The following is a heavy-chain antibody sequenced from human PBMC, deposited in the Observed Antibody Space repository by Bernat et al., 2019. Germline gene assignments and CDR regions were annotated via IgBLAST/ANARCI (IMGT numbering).Heavy chain of an antibody. CDR2: INPNSGGT. V-gene: IGHV1-2*04. CDR3: AREENAGGYFDY. Sequence: QVQLVQSGAEVKKPGASVKVSCKAAGYTFTGYYMHCVRQAPGQGLEWMGWINPNSGGTNYAQKFQGWVTMTRDTSISTAYMELSRLRSDDTAVYYCAREENAGGYFDYWGQGTLVTVSS. CDR1: GYTFTGYY. J-gene: IGHJ4*02. D-gene: IGHD3-16*01.